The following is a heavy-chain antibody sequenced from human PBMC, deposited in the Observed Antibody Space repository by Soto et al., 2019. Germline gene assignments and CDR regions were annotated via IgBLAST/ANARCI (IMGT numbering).Heavy chain of an antibody. V-gene: IGHV5-10-1*01. CDR1: GYSFTSYW. D-gene: IGHD3-10*01. J-gene: IGHJ6*02. Sequence: GESLKISCKGSGYSFTSYWISWVRQMPGKGLEWMGRIDPSDSYTNYSPSFQGHVTISADKSISTAYLQWSSLKASDTAMYYCARXAGRITMVRGYSGYGMDVWGQGTTVTVSS. CDR3: ARXAGRITMVRGYSGYGMDV. CDR2: IDPSDSYT.